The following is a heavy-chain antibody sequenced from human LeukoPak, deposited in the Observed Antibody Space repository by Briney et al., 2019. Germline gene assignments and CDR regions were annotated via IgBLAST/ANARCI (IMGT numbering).Heavy chain of an antibody. CDR1: GFTFSSYW. CDR2: INIDGSST. V-gene: IGHV3-74*01. CDR3: ASSLEWLYFDY. D-gene: IGHD3-3*01. J-gene: IGHJ4*02. Sequence: KPGGSLRLSCAASGFTFSSYWMHWVRQAPGKGLVWVSRINIDGSSTNYADSVKGRFTISRDNAKNTLYLQMNSLRAKDTAVYYCASSLEWLYFDYWGQGTLVTVSS.